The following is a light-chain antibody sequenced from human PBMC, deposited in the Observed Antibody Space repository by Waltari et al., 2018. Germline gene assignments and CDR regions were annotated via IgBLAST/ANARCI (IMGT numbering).Light chain of an antibody. J-gene: IGLJ2*01. Sequence: QSILTQPPSASGTPGRTVPISCSGSNSNVGANSVCWYQQLPGTAPKLLIVGNNQRPSGVPDRFSGSKSGTSASLAIRGLRSEDEADYYCATWDDRLTAVFGGGTKLTVL. CDR1: NSNVGANS. V-gene: IGLV1-47*01. CDR3: ATWDDRLTAV. CDR2: GNN.